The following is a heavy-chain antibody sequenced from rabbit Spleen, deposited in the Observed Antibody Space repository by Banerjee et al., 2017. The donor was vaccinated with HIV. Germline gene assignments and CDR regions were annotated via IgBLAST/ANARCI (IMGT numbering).Heavy chain of an antibody. Sequence: QSLEESGGDLGKPGASLTLTCTVSGASFRSSSYMCWVRQAPGKGLEWIACIDTGSSGFTYFASWAKGRFTCSKTSSTTVTLQMTRLTAADTATYFCARDTSSSFSSYGMDLWGQGTLVTVS. D-gene: IGHD1-1*01. CDR3: ARDTSSSFSSYGMDL. V-gene: IGHV1S40*01. CDR2: IDTGSSGFT. J-gene: IGHJ6*01. CDR1: GASFRSSSY.